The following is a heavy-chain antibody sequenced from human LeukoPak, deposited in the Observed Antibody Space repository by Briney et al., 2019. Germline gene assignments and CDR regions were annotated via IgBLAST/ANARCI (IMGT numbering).Heavy chain of an antibody. V-gene: IGHV4-4*07. D-gene: IGHD3-3*01. Sequence: SETLSLTCTVSGGSISRYYWSWIRQPAGKGLEWIGRIYTSGSTNYNPSLKSRVTMSVDTSKNQFSLKLNSVTAADTAVYYCAGEGTDYNFWSGSQDYWGQGTLVTVSS. CDR2: IYTSGST. CDR3: AGEGTDYNFWSGSQDY. J-gene: IGHJ4*02. CDR1: GGSISRYY.